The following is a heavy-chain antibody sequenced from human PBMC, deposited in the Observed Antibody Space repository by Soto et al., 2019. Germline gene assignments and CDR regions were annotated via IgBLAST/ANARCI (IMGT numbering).Heavy chain of an antibody. CDR2: IKQDGSEK. Sequence: GGSLRLSCAASGFTFSSYWMSWVRQAPGKGLEWVANIKQDGSEKYYVDSVKGRFTISRDNAKNSLYLQMNSLRAEDTAVYYCAGRSYSSGWYGRLGDYWGQGTLVTVSS. CDR3: AGRSYSSGWYGRLGDY. CDR1: GFTFSSYW. D-gene: IGHD6-19*01. V-gene: IGHV3-7*01. J-gene: IGHJ4*02.